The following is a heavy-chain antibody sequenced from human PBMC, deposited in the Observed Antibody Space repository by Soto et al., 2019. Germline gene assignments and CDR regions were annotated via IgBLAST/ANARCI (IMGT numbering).Heavy chain of an antibody. D-gene: IGHD5-12*01. V-gene: IGHV1-69*06. CDR3: ARDENSGYDHYYYYGMDV. CDR2: IIPIFGTA. CDR1: GGTFSSYA. Sequence: ASVKVSCKASGGTFSSYAISWVRQAPGQGLEWMGGIIPIFGTANYAQKFQGRVTITADKSTSTAYMELSSLRSEDTAVYYCARDENSGYDHYYYYGMDVWGQGPRSPSP. J-gene: IGHJ6*02.